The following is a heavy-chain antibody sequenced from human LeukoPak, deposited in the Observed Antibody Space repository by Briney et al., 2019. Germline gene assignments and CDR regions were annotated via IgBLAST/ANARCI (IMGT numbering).Heavy chain of an antibody. CDR3: AKESGKFDY. CDR2: ISGDGVST. J-gene: IGHJ4*02. V-gene: IGHV3-43*02. CDR1: GLPIADFA. Sequence: GGSLRLSCVASGLPIADFAMHWVRQAPGKGLEWVSLISGDGVSTFYADSVKGRFSISRDNSKNSLYLEMTSLRTGDAAMYYCAKESGKFDYWGQGTLVAVSS.